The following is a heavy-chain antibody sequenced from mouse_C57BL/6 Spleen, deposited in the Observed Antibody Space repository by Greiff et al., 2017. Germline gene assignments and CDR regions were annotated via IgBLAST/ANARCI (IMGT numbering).Heavy chain of an antibody. CDR1: GYAFSSSW. V-gene: IGHV1-82*01. CDR2: IYPGDGDT. Sequence: VQLKESGPELVKPGASVKISCKASGYAFSSSWMNWVKQRPGKGLEWIGRIYPGDGDTNYNGKFKGKATLTADKSSSTAYMQLSSLTSEDSAVYFCARFLYYDYDEGAMDYWGQGTSVTVSS. CDR3: ARFLYYDYDEGAMDY. J-gene: IGHJ4*01. D-gene: IGHD2-4*01.